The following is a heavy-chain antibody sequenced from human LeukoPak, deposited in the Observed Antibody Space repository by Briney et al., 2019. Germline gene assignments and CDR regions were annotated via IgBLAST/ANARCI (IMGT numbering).Heavy chain of an antibody. CDR3: ARDLGIFGSSNYYMDV. Sequence: ASVKVSCKASGYTFTSYGISWVRQALGQGLEWMGWISAYNGNTNYAQKLQGRVTMTTDTSTSTAYMELRSLRSDDTAVYYCARDLGIFGSSNYYMDVWGKGTTVTVSS. V-gene: IGHV1-18*01. CDR1: GYTFTSYG. CDR2: ISAYNGNT. D-gene: IGHD3-3*01. J-gene: IGHJ6*03.